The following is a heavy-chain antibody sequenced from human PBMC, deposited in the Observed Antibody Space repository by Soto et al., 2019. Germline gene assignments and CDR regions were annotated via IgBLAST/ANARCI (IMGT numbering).Heavy chain of an antibody. CDR1: GGSISSGGYS. Sequence: SETLSLTCAVSGGSISSGGYSWSWIRRPPGKGLEWIGYIYHSGSTYYNPSLKSRVTISVDTSKNQSSLKLSSVTAADTAVYYWARDNVLGILYGGMDVWGQGTTVTVSS. CDR2: IYHSGST. V-gene: IGHV4-30-2*05. CDR3: ARDNVLGILYGGMDV. D-gene: IGHD3-3*01. J-gene: IGHJ6*02.